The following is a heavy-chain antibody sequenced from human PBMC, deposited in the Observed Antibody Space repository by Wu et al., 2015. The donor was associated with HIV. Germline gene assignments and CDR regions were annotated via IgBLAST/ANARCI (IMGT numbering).Heavy chain of an antibody. CDR2: MNPKSGST. CDR1: GYTFTVFN. Sequence: QVQLLQSGAEMRKPGASVKVSCKVSGYTFTVFNINWVRHISGLGLEWMGWMNPKSGSTGYGQKFQGRVTLTRDTSRSTAYMELSGLRSEDTAIYYCASAYYGSGSYPTFYYYYAMDVWGQGTTVTVSS. CDR3: ASAYYGSGSYPTFYYYYAMDV. J-gene: IGHJ6*02. D-gene: IGHD3-10*01. V-gene: IGHV1-8*01.